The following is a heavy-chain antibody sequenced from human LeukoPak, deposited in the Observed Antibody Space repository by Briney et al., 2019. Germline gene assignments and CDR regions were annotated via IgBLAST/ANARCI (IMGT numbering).Heavy chain of an antibody. CDR3: AREESGGYFDY. CDR2: INPTGTGT. J-gene: IGHJ4*02. D-gene: IGHD2-8*02. Sequence: ASVKVSCKASGYTFSNYYMHWVRQAPGQGLEWMGLINPTGTGTNYAQKFRGRVTLTRDTSTTTVYMELSSLRSEDSAVYYSAREESGGYFDYWGQGTLVTVSS. CDR1: GYTFSNYY. V-gene: IGHV1-46*01.